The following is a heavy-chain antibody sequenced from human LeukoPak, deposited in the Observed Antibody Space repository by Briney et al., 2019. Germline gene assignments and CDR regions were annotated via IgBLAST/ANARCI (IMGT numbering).Heavy chain of an antibody. CDR2: ISSSSSYI. CDR3: ARTFGELFDYYGMDV. CDR1: GFIFSSYS. V-gene: IGHV3-21*01. J-gene: IGHJ6*04. Sequence: GGSLRLSCAASGFIFSSYSMNWVRQAPGKGLEWVSSISSSSSYIYYADSVKGRFTISRDNAKNSLYLQMNSLRAEDTAVYYCARTFGELFDYYGMDVWGKGTTVTVSS. D-gene: IGHD3-10*01.